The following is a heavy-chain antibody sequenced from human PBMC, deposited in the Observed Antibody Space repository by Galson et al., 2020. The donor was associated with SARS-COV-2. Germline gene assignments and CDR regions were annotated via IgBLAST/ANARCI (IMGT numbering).Heavy chain of an antibody. D-gene: IGHD6-19*01. Sequence: AGSLRLSCAASGFTFSSYGMHWVRQAPGKGLEWVAVIWYYGSNKYYADSVKGRFTISRDNSKNTLYLQMNSLRAEDTAVYYCARHHGGWSCYFDDGGLGTLVTVSS. CDR3: ARHHGGWSCYFDD. V-gene: IGHV3-33*01. CDR1: GFTFSSYG. CDR2: IWYYGSNK. J-gene: IGHJ4*02.